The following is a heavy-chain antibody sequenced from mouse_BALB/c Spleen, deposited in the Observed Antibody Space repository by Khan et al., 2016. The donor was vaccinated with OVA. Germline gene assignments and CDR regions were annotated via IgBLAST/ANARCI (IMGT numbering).Heavy chain of an antibody. CDR3: ARTARITY. D-gene: IGHD1-2*01. CDR1: GYSITSGYV. V-gene: IGHV3-2*02. CDR2: ISYSGST. Sequence: EVKLLESGPGLVKPSQSLSLTCTVTGYSITSGYVWNWIRQFPGNKLEWMGYISYSGSTNYNPTLKSRISITRDTSKNQFFLQLNSVTTEDTATYYSARTARITYWGQGTTLTVSS. J-gene: IGHJ2*01.